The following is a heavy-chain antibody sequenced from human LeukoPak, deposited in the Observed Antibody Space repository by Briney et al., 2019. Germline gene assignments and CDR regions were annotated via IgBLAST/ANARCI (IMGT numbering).Heavy chain of an antibody. J-gene: IGHJ6*02. CDR1: GGSFSGYY. CDR2: INHSGST. Sequence: SETLSLTCAVYGGSFSGYYWSWIRQPSGKGLEWIGEINHSGSTNYNPSLKSRVTISVDTSKNQFSLKLSSVTAADTAVYYCARALYGMDVWGQGTTVTVSS. V-gene: IGHV4-34*01. CDR3: ARALYGMDV.